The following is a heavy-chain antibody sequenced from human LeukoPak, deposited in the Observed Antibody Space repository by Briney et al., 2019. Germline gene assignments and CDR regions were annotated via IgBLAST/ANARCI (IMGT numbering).Heavy chain of an antibody. Sequence: PSETLSLTCTVSGGSIGSSSYYWGWIRQPPGKGLEWIAIIYHSGNTYYNPSLKSRVTISVDTSKNQFSLKLTSVTAADTAVYYCATNLYGSGNYFVYWGQGTLVTVSS. CDR3: ATNLYGSGNYFVY. J-gene: IGHJ4*02. V-gene: IGHV4-39*07. CDR1: GGSIGSSSYY. CDR2: IYHSGNT. D-gene: IGHD3-10*01.